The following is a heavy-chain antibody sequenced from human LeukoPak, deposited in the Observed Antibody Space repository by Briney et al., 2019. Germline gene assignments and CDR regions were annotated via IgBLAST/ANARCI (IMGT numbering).Heavy chain of an antibody. V-gene: IGHV3-48*04. CDR2: ISSSSSII. J-gene: IGHJ6*03. CDR3: ARVPELGNPYYYYYYMDV. D-gene: IGHD7-27*01. CDR1: GFTFSSYS. Sequence: GGSLRLSCAASGFTFSSYSMNWVRQAPGKGLEWVSYISSSSSIIYYAGSVKGRFTISRDNAKNSLYLQMNSLRAEDTAVYYCARVPELGNPYYYYYYMDVWGKGTTVTVSS.